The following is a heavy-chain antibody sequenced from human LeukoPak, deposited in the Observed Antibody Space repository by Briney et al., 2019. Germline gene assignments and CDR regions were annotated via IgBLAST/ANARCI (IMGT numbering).Heavy chain of an antibody. D-gene: IGHD1-26*01. CDR2: IYYSGST. CDR1: GGSISSYY. J-gene: IGHJ4*02. V-gene: IGHV4-59*12. Sequence: SETLSLTCTVSGGSISSYYWSWIRQPPGKGLEWIGYIYYSGSTNYNPSLKSRVTISVDTSKNQFSLKLSSVTAADTAVYYCARDRELLEYYFDYWGQGTLVTVSS. CDR3: ARDRELLEYYFDY.